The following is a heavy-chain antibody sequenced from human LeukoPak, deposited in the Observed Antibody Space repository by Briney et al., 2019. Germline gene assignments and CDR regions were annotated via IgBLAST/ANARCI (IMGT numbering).Heavy chain of an antibody. CDR2: ISSSGSTI. V-gene: IGHV3-48*04. CDR1: GFTFSSYA. D-gene: IGHD6-6*01. Sequence: GESLRLSCAASGFTFSSYAMSWVRQAPGKGLEWVSYISSSGSTIYYADSVKGRFTISRDNAKNSLYLQMNSLRAEDTAVYYCARGVAARGFDYWGQGTLVTVSS. J-gene: IGHJ4*02. CDR3: ARGVAARGFDY.